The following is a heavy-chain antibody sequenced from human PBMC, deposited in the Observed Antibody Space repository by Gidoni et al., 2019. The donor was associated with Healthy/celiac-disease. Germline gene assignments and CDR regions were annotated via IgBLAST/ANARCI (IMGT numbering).Heavy chain of an antibody. Sequence: EVQLVESGGGLVQPGGSLRLSCAASGFTFSSYEMNWVRQAPGKGLEWVSYISSSGSTIYYADSVKGRFTFSRDNAKNSLYLQMNSLRAEDTAVYYCARDVTVRGSSRRRSFDYWGQGTLVTVSS. CDR2: ISSSGSTI. J-gene: IGHJ4*02. D-gene: IGHD6-13*01. V-gene: IGHV3-48*03. CDR1: GFTFSSYE. CDR3: ARDVTVRGSSRRRSFDY.